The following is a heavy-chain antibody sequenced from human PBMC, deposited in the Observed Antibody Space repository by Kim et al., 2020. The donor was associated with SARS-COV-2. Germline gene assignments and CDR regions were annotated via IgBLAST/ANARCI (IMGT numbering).Heavy chain of an antibody. CDR1: GYTFTGYY. V-gene: IGHV1-2*05. J-gene: IGHJ6*02. D-gene: IGHD3-9*01. CDR3: ARGAFRLTGYSLDGWYGMDV. Sequence: ASVKVSCKASGYTFTGYYMHWVRQAPGQGLEWMGRINPNSGGTNYAQKFQGRVTMTRDTSISTAYMELSRLRSDDTVVYYCARGAFRLTGYSLDGWYGMDVWGQGTTVTVSS. CDR2: INPNSGGT.